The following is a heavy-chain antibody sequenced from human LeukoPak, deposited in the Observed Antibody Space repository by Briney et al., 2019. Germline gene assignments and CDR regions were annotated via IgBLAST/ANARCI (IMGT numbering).Heavy chain of an antibody. V-gene: IGHV3-9*01. Sequence: PGGSLRLSCAASGFTFDDYAMHWVRQAPGKGLEWVSGISWNSGSIGYADSVKGRFTISRDNSKNTLYLQMNSLRAEDTAVYYCAKDPSSGADYWGQGTLVTVSS. D-gene: IGHD6-19*01. CDR2: ISWNSGSI. CDR1: GFTFDDYA. CDR3: AKDPSSGADY. J-gene: IGHJ4*02.